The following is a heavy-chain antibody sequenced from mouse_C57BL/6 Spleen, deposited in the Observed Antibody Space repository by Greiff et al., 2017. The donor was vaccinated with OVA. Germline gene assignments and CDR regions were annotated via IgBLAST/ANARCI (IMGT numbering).Heavy chain of an antibody. J-gene: IGHJ2*01. V-gene: IGHV1-15*01. CDR1: GYTFTDYE. Sequence: QVQLKQSGAELVRPGASVTLSCKASGYTFTDYEMHWVKQTPVHGLEWIGAIDPETGGTAYNQKFKGKAILTADKSSSTAYMELRSLTSEDSAVYYCTRGPFGYWGQGTTLTVSS. CDR2: IDPETGGT. CDR3: TRGPFGY.